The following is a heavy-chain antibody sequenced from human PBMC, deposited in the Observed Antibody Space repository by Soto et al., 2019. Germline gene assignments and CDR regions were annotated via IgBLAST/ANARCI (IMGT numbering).Heavy chain of an antibody. Sequence: RGSLRLSCAASGFTFSSYGMHWVRQAPGKGLEWVAVISYDGSNKYYADSVKGRFTISRDNSKNTLYLQMNSLRAEDPAVYYCAKDGNSSWFYYYYYGMDVWGQGTTVTVSS. CDR1: GFTFSSYG. D-gene: IGHD6-13*01. CDR3: AKDGNSSWFYYYYYGMDV. J-gene: IGHJ6*02. V-gene: IGHV3-30*18. CDR2: ISYDGSNK.